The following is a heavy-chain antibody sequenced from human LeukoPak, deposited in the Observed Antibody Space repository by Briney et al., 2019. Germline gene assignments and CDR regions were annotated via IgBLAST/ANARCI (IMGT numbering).Heavy chain of an antibody. CDR1: GFTVSSNY. V-gene: IGHV3-53*01. CDR2: IYSGGST. D-gene: IGHD7-27*01. CDR3: ATGAGPLKYYYYMDV. Sequence: GGSLRLSCAASGFTVSSNYMSWVRQAPGKGLEWVSIIYSGGSTFYADSVKGRFTISRDNSKNTLYLQMNSLRAEDTAVYYCATGAGPLKYYYYMDVWGTGAAVTISS. J-gene: IGHJ6*03.